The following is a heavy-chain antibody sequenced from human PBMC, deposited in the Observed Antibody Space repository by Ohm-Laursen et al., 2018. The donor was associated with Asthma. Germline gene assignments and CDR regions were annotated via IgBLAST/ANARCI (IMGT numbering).Heavy chain of an antibody. J-gene: IGHJ3*02. D-gene: IGHD2-21*02. Sequence: SLRLSRSASGFTFTTFWMHWVRQAPGKELVWVSRINSDGSSTSYADSVKGRFTISRDNAKNTLYLQMNSLRAEDMAVYYCARGGAYCGGDCYPNDAFDIWGQGTMVTVSS. CDR3: ARGGAYCGGDCYPNDAFDI. V-gene: IGHV3-74*01. CDR2: INSDGSST. CDR1: GFTFTTFW.